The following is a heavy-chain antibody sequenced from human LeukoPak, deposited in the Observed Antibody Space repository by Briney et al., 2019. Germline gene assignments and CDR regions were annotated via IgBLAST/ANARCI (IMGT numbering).Heavy chain of an antibody. V-gene: IGHV1-2*02. Sequence: ASVKVSCKASGYTFIGYYIHWVRQATGQGLEWMGWINPNSGGTNYAQKFQGRVTMTRDTSISTAYMELSRLRSDDTAVYYCARVPKIMGNDYWGQGTLVTVSS. CDR1: GYTFIGYY. J-gene: IGHJ4*02. CDR3: ARVPKIMGNDY. D-gene: IGHD1-26*01. CDR2: INPNSGGT.